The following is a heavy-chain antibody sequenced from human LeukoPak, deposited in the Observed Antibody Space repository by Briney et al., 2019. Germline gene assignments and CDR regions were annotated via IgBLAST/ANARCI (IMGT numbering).Heavy chain of an antibody. D-gene: IGHD2-15*01. Sequence: PGGSLRLSCAASGFTFSSYAMSWVRQAPGKGLEWVSGISGSGDSTYYADSVKGRFTISRDNSKNTVDLQMNSLRAEDTAIYYCAKEPSCNGGNCYYFDNWGQGTLVTVSS. J-gene: IGHJ4*02. CDR2: ISGSGDST. CDR1: GFTFSSYA. V-gene: IGHV3-23*01. CDR3: AKEPSCNGGNCYYFDN.